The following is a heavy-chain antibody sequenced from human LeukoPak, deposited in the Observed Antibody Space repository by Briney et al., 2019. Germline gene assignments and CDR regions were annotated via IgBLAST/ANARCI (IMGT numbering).Heavy chain of an antibody. V-gene: IGHV1-24*01. CDR1: GYTLTELS. D-gene: IGHD2-15*01. CDR3: ATGMVPGYCSGGSCSSSGDY. J-gene: IGHJ4*02. CDR2: FDPEDGET. Sequence: ASVKVSCKVSGYTLTELSMHWVRQAPGKGLEWMGGFDPEDGETIYAQKFQGRVTMTEDTSTDTAYMELSSLRSEDTAVHYCATGMVPGYCSGGSCSSSGDYWGQGTLVTVSS.